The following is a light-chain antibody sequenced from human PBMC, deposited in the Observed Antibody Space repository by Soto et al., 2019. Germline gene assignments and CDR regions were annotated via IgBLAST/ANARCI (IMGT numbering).Light chain of an antibody. CDR3: QQYNNWPRT. V-gene: IGKV3-15*01. CDR1: QSVSSN. Sequence: EILMTQSPATLSVSPGERANLSCRASQSVSSNLAWYQQKPGQAPRLLIYGASTRATGIPARFSGSGSGTEFTLTISSLQSEDFAVYYCQQYNNWPRTFGQGTKV. CDR2: GAS. J-gene: IGKJ1*01.